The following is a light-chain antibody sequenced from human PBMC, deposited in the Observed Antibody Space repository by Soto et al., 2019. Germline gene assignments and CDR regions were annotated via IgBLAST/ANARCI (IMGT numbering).Light chain of an antibody. J-gene: IGLJ2*01. CDR2: EVS. V-gene: IGLV2-14*01. CDR1: SSDVGGYNY. Sequence: QSVLTQPASVSGSPGQSITISCTGTSSDVGGYNYVSWYQQHPGKAPKLIIYEVSNRPSWVSNRFSGSKSGNTASLTISGLQAEDEADYYCSSYTSSSTRVFGGGTKLTVL. CDR3: SSYTSSSTRV.